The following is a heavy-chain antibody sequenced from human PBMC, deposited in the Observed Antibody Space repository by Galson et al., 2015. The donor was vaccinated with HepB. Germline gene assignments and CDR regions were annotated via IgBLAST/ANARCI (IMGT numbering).Heavy chain of an antibody. CDR2: SYPTGGSS. Sequence: SVKVSCKASGYTFTYVYIHWVRQAPGGGLEGVGISYPTGGSSNYEQKFQGRVTMTGDTSTRTVYIELSSLRSEDTAVYFCARGFCSSTSCYRGLFDYWGQGTLVTVSS. CDR3: ARGFCSSTSCYRGLFDY. J-gene: IGHJ4*02. CDR1: GYTFTYVY. D-gene: IGHD2-2*01. V-gene: IGHV1-46*01.